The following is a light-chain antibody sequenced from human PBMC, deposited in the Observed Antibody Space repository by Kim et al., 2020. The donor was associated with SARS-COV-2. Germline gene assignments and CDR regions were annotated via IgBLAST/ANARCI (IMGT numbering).Light chain of an antibody. J-gene: IGKJ4*01. CDR1: QNVFNTY. CDR2: GAT. CDR3: QQYGNSPFT. Sequence: EIVLTQSPATLALSSGDRATLSCRASQNVFNTYVAWYQNKPGQPPRLLVYGATFRATGIPDRFTGGGFGTDFTLTINKLEPEDFAVYFCQQYGNSPFTFGGGTKVDIK. V-gene: IGKV3-20*01.